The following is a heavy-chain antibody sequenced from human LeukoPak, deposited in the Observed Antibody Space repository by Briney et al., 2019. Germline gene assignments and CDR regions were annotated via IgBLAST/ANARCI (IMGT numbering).Heavy chain of an antibody. CDR1: GSSFTTSW. Sequence: GASLKISSKASGSSFTTSWTGWVRPMPGKGLEWMGVIYPGDSDTIYSPSFQGQVTISADKSISTAYLQWSSLKASDTAMYYCARSSDYVFDYWGQGTLVTVSS. CDR3: ARSSDYVFDY. CDR2: IYPGDSDT. V-gene: IGHV5-51*01. J-gene: IGHJ4*02. D-gene: IGHD4-17*01.